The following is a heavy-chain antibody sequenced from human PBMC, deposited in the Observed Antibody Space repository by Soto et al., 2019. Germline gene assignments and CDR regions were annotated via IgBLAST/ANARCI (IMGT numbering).Heavy chain of an antibody. V-gene: IGHV4-30-2*01. D-gene: IGHD2-8*02. Sequence: SETLSLTCAVSGGSISSGGYSWSWLRQPPGTGLEWIGEINHSGSTNYNPSLKSRVTISVDTSKNQFSLKLTSVTAADTAVYYCARDKITGLFDYWGQGTLVTVSS. J-gene: IGHJ4*02. CDR3: ARDKITGLFDY. CDR2: INHSGST. CDR1: GGSISSGGYS.